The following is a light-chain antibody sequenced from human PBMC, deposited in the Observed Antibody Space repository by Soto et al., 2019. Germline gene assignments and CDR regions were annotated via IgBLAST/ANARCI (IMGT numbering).Light chain of an antibody. J-gene: IGKJ1*01. CDR2: ATS. CDR3: QEYGMSRT. CDR1: QSVSSSY. Sequence: EIVLTQSPGTLSLSPGERATLSCRASQSVSSSYLAWYQQRPGQAPRLLIYATSSRATGTPDRFSGSGSGTDFTLTISRLEPEDFAVYYCQEYGMSRTFGQGTKVDIK. V-gene: IGKV3-20*01.